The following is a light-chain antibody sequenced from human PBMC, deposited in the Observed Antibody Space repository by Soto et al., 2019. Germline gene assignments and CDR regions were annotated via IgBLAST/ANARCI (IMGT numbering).Light chain of an antibody. J-gene: IGLJ1*01. CDR1: SSNIGAGYD. V-gene: IGLV1-40*01. CDR3: QSFDSSLVYV. CDR2: DNS. Sequence: QAVVTQPPSVSGAPGQRVTISCTGSSSNIGAGYDVHWYQQLPGTAPKLLIYDNSNRPSGVPDRFSGSKSATSASLAITGLQAEDEADYYCQSFDSSLVYVFGTGTKLTVL.